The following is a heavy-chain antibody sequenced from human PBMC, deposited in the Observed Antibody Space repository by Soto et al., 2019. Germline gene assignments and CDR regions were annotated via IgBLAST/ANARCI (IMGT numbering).Heavy chain of an antibody. CDR1: GFAFNHAY. J-gene: IGHJ4*02. D-gene: IGHD1-1*01. CDR3: STDAKPTAGARLDY. V-gene: IGHV3-15*01. Sequence: EVQLVESGGGLVEPGGSLRLSCAGSGFAFNHAYMTWVRQAPGKGLEWVGRIKSKGHGGTIDYAAPVKGRFTISRDDSPNTLFLQMNSLKTEDTAVYYCSTDAKPTAGARLDYWGQGTLVTVSS. CDR2: IKSKGHGGTI.